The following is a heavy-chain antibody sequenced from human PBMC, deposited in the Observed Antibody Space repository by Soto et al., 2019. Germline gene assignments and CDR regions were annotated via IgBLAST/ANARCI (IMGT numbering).Heavy chain of an antibody. V-gene: IGHV1-69*01. D-gene: IGHD1-26*01. CDR2: IIPIFGTA. CDR3: ARDSQPIVGAPLYYFDY. J-gene: IGHJ4*02. Sequence: QVQLVQSGAEVKKPGSSVKVSCKASGGTFSSYAISWVRQAPGQGLEWMGGIIPIFGTANYAQKFQGRVTITADESTSTAYMELSSLSSEDTAVYYCARDSQPIVGAPLYYFDYWGQGTLVTVSS. CDR1: GGTFSSYA.